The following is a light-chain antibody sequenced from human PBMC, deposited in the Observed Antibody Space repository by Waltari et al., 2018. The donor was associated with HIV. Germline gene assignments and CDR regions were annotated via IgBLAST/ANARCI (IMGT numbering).Light chain of an antibody. Sequence: QSALTQPASVSGSPGQSITISCTGTSSDVGGYNYVSWYQQHPGKAPKLMIYDVTKRPSGVPDRFSGSKSGNTASLTVSGLQAEDEGDYYCSSYGGSNNLVFGGGTKLTVL. CDR2: DVT. CDR3: SSYGGSNNLV. J-gene: IGLJ2*01. V-gene: IGLV2-8*01. CDR1: SSDVGGYNY.